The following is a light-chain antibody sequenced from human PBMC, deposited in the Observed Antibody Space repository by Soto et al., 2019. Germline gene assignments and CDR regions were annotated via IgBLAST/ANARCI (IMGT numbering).Light chain of an antibody. V-gene: IGKV3-11*01. Sequence: EIVLTLSPATLSLSPGERATLSCRASQSVSSYLAWYQQKPGQAPRLLIYDASNRATGIPARFSGSGSGTDFTLTISSLEPEDFAVYYCQQRSNWLWTFGQGTKVDIK. CDR3: QQRSNWLWT. CDR1: QSVSSY. J-gene: IGKJ1*01. CDR2: DAS.